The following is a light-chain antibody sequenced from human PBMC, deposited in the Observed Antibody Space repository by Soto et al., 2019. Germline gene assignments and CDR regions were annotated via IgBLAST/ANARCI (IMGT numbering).Light chain of an antibody. Sequence: QSVLTQPASVSGSPGQSITISCTGTSSDVGAYNYVSWFQQHPGKAPKLMIYDVSSRPSAVSDRFSGSKSGNTAALTISGLQAEDEADYYCSSFTSSSTQVFGGGTKVTVL. J-gene: IGLJ2*01. CDR1: SSDVGAYNY. V-gene: IGLV2-14*01. CDR3: SSFTSSSTQV. CDR2: DVS.